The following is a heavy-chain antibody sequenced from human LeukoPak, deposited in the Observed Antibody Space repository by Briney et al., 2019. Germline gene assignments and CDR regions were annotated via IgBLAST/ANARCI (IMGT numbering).Heavy chain of an antibody. CDR2: INHSGST. CDR1: GGSFSGYY. Sequence: PSETLSLTCAVYGGSFSGYYWSWIRQPPGKGLEWIGEINHSGSTNYNLSLKSRVTISVDTSKNQFSLKLSSVTAADTAVYYCARARVAYCGGDCYSPLAFDYWGQGTLVTVSS. D-gene: IGHD2-21*02. CDR3: ARARVAYCGGDCYSPLAFDY. V-gene: IGHV4-34*01. J-gene: IGHJ4*02.